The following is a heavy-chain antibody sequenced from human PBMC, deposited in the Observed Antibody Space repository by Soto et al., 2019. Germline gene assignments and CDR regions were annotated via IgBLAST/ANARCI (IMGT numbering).Heavy chain of an antibody. CDR1: GYSFTGYY. J-gene: IGHJ4*02. CDR3: ARVGYSGGWYAY. V-gene: IGHV1-2*02. CDR2: INPNSGDT. Sequence: ASVKVSCKASGYSFTGYYMHWVRQAPGQGLEWMGWINPNSGDTKYAEKFQGRVTMTRDTSISTAYMELTRLRSDDTAVYYCARVGYSGGWYAYWGQGALVTVSS. D-gene: IGHD6-19*01.